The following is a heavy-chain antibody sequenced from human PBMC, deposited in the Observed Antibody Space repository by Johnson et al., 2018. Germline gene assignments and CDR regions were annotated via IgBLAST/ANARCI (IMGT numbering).Heavy chain of an antibody. J-gene: IGHJ4*02. CDR3: ATFDSSGYLVDY. V-gene: IGHV1-69*01. D-gene: IGHD3-22*01. Sequence: QVQLVESGAEVRKPGSSVRVSCKASGGTFSDDAISWVRQAPGHGLEWMGGLVPSFGPPNYAQKFQGRVTLSADESTRTAYMERSSLRSEDTAVYYCATFDSSGYLVDYWGQGTLVTVSS. CDR1: GGTFSDDA. CDR2: LVPSFGPP.